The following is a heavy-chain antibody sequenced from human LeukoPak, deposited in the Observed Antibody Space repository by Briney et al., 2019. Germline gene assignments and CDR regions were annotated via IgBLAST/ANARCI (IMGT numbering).Heavy chain of an antibody. CDR2: INHSGST. Sequence: PSETLSLTCAVYGGSFSGYYWSWIRQPPGKGLEWIGEINHSGSTNYNPSLKSRVTISVDTPKNQFSLKLSSVTAADTAVYYCARASLNTYYYGSGSLDYWGQGTLVTVSS. V-gene: IGHV4-34*01. CDR3: ARASLNTYYYGSGSLDY. D-gene: IGHD3-10*01. J-gene: IGHJ4*02. CDR1: GGSFSGYY.